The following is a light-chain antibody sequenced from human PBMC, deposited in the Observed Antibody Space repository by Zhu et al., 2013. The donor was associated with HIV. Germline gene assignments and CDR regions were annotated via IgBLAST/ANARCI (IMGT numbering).Light chain of an antibody. CDR2: QTS. J-gene: IGKJ1*01. Sequence: DIQMTQSPSTLSASVGDRVTITCRASQSIGRSLAWYQHKPGKAPKLLIYQTSSLXGGVPSRFSGSESGTEFTLTIASLQPDDFATYYCQQYSSTWTFGQGTTVEVK. V-gene: IGKV1-5*03. CDR3: QQYSSTWT. CDR1: QSIGRS.